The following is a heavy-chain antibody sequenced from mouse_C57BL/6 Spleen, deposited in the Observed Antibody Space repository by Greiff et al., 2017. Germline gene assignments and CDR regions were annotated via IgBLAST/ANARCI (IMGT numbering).Heavy chain of an antibody. D-gene: IGHD1-1*01. CDR2: INPNNGGT. J-gene: IGHJ2*01. V-gene: IGHV1-26*01. CDR3: ARPSDGSSYNFDY. CDR1: GYTFTDYY. Sequence: VQLQQSGPELVKPGASVKISCKASGYTFTDYYMNWVKQSHGKSLEWIGDINPNNGGTSYNQKFKGKATLTVDKSSSTAYMELRSLTSEDSAVYYCARPSDGSSYNFDYWGQGTTLTVSS.